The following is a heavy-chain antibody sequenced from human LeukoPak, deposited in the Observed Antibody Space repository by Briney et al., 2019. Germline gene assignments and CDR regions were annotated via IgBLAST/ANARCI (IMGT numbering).Heavy chain of an antibody. V-gene: IGHV4-59*08. J-gene: IGHJ1*01. CDR2: VYYSGRT. Sequence: SETLSLTCTVSGGSISTYYWSWLRQPPGKGLEWIGHVYYSGRTTYNPSLRSRLTISADTSTSQLSLKLSSVTAADTAVYYCARHKPTGSYPLELWGQGTLVTVSS. CDR3: ARHKPTGSYPLEL. D-gene: IGHD3-10*01. CDR1: GGSISTYY.